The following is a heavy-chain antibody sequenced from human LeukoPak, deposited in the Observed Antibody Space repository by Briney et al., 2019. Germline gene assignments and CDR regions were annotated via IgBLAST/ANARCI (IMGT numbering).Heavy chain of an antibody. CDR1: VYTFTSYD. D-gene: IGHD2-2*01. V-gene: IGHV1-8*01. Sequence: ASVTVSCMASVYTFTSYDINWVRQATGQGLEGMGWMNPDSGNTGHAHKFQGRVTMTSNTSINTAYMELSSLRSEDTAVYYCARGVRKCTSTSCYVYWFDHWGQGTLVTVSS. CDR2: MNPDSGNT. J-gene: IGHJ5*02. CDR3: ARGVRKCTSTSCYVYWFDH.